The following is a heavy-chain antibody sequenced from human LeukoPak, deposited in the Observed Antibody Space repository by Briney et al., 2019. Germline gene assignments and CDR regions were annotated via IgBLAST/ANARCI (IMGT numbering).Heavy chain of an antibody. CDR2: INAGNGNT. Sequence: GASVKVSCKASGCTFTTYAMHRVRQAPGQRLEWMGWINAGNGNTKYSQKFQGRVTITRDTSASTAYMELSSLRSEDTAMYYCARDWHGVGDGDFDYWGQGTLVTVSS. CDR3: ARDWHGVGDGDFDY. CDR1: GCTFTTYA. D-gene: IGHD3-10*01. V-gene: IGHV1-3*01. J-gene: IGHJ4*02.